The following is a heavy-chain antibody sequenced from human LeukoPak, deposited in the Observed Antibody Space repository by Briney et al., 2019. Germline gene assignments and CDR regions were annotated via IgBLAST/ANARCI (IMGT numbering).Heavy chain of an antibody. CDR2: IIPIFGTA. D-gene: IGHD4-17*01. CDR1: GGTFSSYA. V-gene: IGHV1-69*13. Sequence: GASVKVSCKASGGTFSSYAISWVRQAPGQGLEWMGGIIPIFGTANYAQKFQGRVTITADESTSTAYMELSSLRSEDTAVYYCARVKGNDYGDYGYYYGMDVWGKGTTVTVSS. J-gene: IGHJ6*04. CDR3: ARVKGNDYGDYGYYYGMDV.